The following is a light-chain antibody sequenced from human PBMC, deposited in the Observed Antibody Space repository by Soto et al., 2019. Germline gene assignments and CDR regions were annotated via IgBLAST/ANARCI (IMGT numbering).Light chain of an antibody. CDR1: QSVSSSY. V-gene: IGKV3-20*01. Sequence: EIVLTQSPGTLSLSPGERATLSCRASQSVSSSYLAWYQQKPGQAPRLLIYGASSRATGIPDRFSGSGSGTDFTLTISRLEPEDFPVYYCQQYGSPPPITFGPGTKVDIK. J-gene: IGKJ3*01. CDR2: GAS. CDR3: QQYGSPPPIT.